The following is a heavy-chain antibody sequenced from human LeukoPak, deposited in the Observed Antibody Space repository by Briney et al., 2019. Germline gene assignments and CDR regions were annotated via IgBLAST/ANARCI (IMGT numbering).Heavy chain of an antibody. CDR1: GFTFSSYG. Sequence: GGSLRLSCAASGFTFSSYGMHWVRQAPGKGLEWVAFIRHDGSNKYYADSVKGRFTISRDNSKNTLYLQMNSLRAEDTAVYYCARTYSSSWYPPFDYWGQGTLVTVSS. V-gene: IGHV3-30*02. J-gene: IGHJ4*02. D-gene: IGHD6-13*01. CDR3: ARTYSSSWYPPFDY. CDR2: IRHDGSNK.